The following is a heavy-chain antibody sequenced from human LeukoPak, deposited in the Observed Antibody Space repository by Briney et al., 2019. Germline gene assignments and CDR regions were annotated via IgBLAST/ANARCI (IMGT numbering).Heavy chain of an antibody. Sequence: NPSETLSLTCAVYGGSFSGYYWSWIRQPPGKGLEWIGEINHSGSTNYNPSLKSRVTISVDTSKNQFSLKLSSVTAADTAVYYCARAAYGRWALRAFDIWGQGTMVTVSS. V-gene: IGHV4-34*01. CDR2: INHSGST. CDR1: GGSFSGYY. J-gene: IGHJ3*02. CDR3: ARAAYGRWALRAFDI. D-gene: IGHD2-21*01.